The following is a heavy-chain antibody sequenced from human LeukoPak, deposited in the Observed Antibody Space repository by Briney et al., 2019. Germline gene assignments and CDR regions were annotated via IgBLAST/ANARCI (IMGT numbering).Heavy chain of an antibody. CDR1: GGSISSSSYY. CDR2: IYYSGST. V-gene: IGHV4-39*07. Sequence: PSETLSLTCTVSGGSISSSSYYWGWIRQPPGKGLEWIGSIYYSGSTYYNPSLKSRVTISVDTSKNQFSLKLSSVTAADTAVYFCARAYCFAYYDILTGYCPFDYWGQGTLVTVSS. J-gene: IGHJ4*02. D-gene: IGHD3-9*01. CDR3: ARAYCFAYYDILTGYCPFDY.